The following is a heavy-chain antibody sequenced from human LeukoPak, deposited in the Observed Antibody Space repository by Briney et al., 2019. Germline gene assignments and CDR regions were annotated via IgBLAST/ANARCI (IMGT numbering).Heavy chain of an antibody. CDR2: IDYSEST. CDR1: GGSISSYY. V-gene: IGHV4-59*01. D-gene: IGHD6-25*01. Sequence: SETLSLTCTVSGGSISSYYWNWIRQPPGKGLEWTGYIDYSESTNYNPSLKSRVTISVDTSKNQFSLKLNSVTAADTAVYYCARGRRSSGRHDASDIWGQGTLVPVSS. CDR3: ARGRRSSGRHDASDI. J-gene: IGHJ3*02.